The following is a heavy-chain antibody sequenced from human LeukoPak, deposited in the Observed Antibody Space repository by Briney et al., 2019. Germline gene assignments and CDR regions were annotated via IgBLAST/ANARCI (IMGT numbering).Heavy chain of an antibody. Sequence: GASVKVFCKASGYTFTSYDINWVRQATGQGLEWMGWMNPNSGNTGYAQKFQGRVTITRNTSISTAYMELSSLRSEDTAVYYCARGKYQLLYSLGAFDIWGQGTMVTVSS. CDR1: GYTFTSYD. CDR3: ARGKYQLLYSLGAFDI. J-gene: IGHJ3*02. D-gene: IGHD2-2*02. CDR2: MNPNSGNT. V-gene: IGHV1-8*03.